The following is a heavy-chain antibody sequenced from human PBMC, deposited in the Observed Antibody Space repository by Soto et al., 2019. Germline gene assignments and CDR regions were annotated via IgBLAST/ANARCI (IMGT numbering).Heavy chain of an antibody. J-gene: IGHJ5*02. CDR2: INAGNGNT. D-gene: IGHD2-8*01. CDR1: GYTFTSYA. CDR3: ARGLYCTNGVCYRDNWFDP. V-gene: IGHV1-3*01. Sequence: ASVKVSCKASGYTFTSYAMHWVRQAPGQRLEWMGWINAGNGNTKYSQKFQGRVTITRDTSASTAYMELSSLRSEDTAVYYCARGLYCTNGVCYRDNWFDPWGQGTLVTVS.